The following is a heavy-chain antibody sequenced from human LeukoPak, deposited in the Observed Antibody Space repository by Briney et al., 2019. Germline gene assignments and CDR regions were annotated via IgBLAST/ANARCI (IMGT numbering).Heavy chain of an antibody. CDR3: ARRGGMTGTTDY. D-gene: IGHD1-1*01. CDR2: IYYIGST. Sequence: SETLSLTCTVSGYSISSGYYWDWIRQPPGKGLEWIGSIYYIGSTYYNPSLKSPVTISVDTSKNQFSLKLTSVTAADTAVYYCARRGGMTGTTDYWGQGTLVTVSS. CDR1: GYSISSGYY. V-gene: IGHV4-38-2*02. J-gene: IGHJ4*02.